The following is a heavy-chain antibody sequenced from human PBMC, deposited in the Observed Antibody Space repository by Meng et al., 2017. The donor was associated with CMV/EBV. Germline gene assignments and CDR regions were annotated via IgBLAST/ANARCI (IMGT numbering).Heavy chain of an antibody. V-gene: IGHV3-21*04. CDR3: AKDVLETYYDFWSGYYDRSYYYYGMDV. Sequence: ETLSLTCAASGFTFSSYSMNWVRQAPGKGLEWVSSISSSSSYIYYADSVKGRFTISRDNSKNTLYLQMNSLRAEDTAVYYCAKDVLETYYDFWSGYYDRSYYYYGMDVWGQGTTVTVSS. CDR2: ISSSSSYI. CDR1: GFTFSSYS. D-gene: IGHD3-3*01. J-gene: IGHJ6*02.